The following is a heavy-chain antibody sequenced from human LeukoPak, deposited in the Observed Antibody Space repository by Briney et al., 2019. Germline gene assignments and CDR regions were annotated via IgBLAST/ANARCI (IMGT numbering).Heavy chain of an antibody. CDR1: GFTFSSYT. V-gene: IGHV3-23*01. CDR2: ISGNGVAT. D-gene: IGHD2-2*01. Sequence: GGSLRLSCSASGFTFSSYTMTWVRQASGKGLEWVSGISGNGVATYYADSVKGRFTISRDNSKNTLYLQINSLRAEDTAVYYCARDDCSSISCYHNWFDPWGQGTLVTVSS. J-gene: IGHJ5*02. CDR3: ARDDCSSISCYHNWFDP.